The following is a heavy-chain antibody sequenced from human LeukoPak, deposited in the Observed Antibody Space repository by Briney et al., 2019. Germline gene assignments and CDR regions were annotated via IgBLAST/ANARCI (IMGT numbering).Heavy chain of an antibody. J-gene: IGHJ5*02. CDR1: GGSFSGYY. CDR2: INHSGST. V-gene: IGHV4-34*01. CDR3: AVITMVRGVIMSGWFDP. Sequence: SETLSLTCVVYGGSFSGYYWSWIRQPPGKGLEWIGEINHSGSTNYNPSLKSRVTISVDTSKNQFSLKLSSVTAADTAVYYCAVITMVRGVIMSGWFDPWGQGTLVTVSS. D-gene: IGHD3-10*01.